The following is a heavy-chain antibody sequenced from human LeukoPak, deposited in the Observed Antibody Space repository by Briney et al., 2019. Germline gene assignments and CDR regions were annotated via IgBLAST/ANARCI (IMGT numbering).Heavy chain of an antibody. V-gene: IGHV4-39*01. CDR3: AGQPIIDYYYYMDV. CDR1: GGSISSSSYY. Sequence: SETLSLTCTVSGGSISSSSYYWGWIRQPPGKGLEWIGSIYYSGSTYYNPSLKSRVTISVDTSKNQFSLKLSSVTAADTAVYYCAGQPIIDYYYYMDVWGKGTTVTVSS. D-gene: IGHD2-15*01. CDR2: IYYSGST. J-gene: IGHJ6*03.